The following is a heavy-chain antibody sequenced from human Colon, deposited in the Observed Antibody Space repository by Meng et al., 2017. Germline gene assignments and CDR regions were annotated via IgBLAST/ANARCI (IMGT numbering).Heavy chain of an antibody. CDR2: IYSSGRT. CDR3: ARVQRFCTGGICSNWFDP. D-gene: IGHD2-15*01. Sequence: QVQLQGSGPGLVKPSETLSLTCTGSGGSMSGYYWNWIRQPAGKGLEWIGHIYSSGRTNYNPSLKSRVTISVDSSKNQLSLNLTSVTAADTAVYFCARVQRFCTGGICSNWFDPWGQGTLVTVSS. CDR1: GGSMSGYY. J-gene: IGHJ5*02. V-gene: IGHV4-4*07.